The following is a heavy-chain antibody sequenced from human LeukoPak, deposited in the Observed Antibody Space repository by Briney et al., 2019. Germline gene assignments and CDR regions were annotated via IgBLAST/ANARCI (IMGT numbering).Heavy chain of an antibody. J-gene: IGHJ6*02. CDR2: IYYSGST. CDR3: ARTWIQLGYGMDV. D-gene: IGHD5-18*01. Sequence: TPSDTLSLTCTVSGGSISSSSYYWGWIRQPPGKGLEWIGSIYYSGSTYYNPSLKSRVTISVDTSKNQFSLKLSSVTAADTAVYYCARTWIQLGYGMDVWGQGTTVTVSS. CDR1: GGSISSSSYY. V-gene: IGHV4-39*07.